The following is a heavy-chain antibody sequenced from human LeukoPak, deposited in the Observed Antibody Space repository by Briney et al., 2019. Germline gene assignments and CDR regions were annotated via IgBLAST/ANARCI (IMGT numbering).Heavy chain of an antibody. D-gene: IGHD2-2*01. J-gene: IGHJ3*02. CDR3: ASSLWGYRSSTSCFDAFDI. CDR1: GGSISSYY. Sequence: SETLSLTCTVSGGSISSYYWSWIRQPPGKGLEWIGYIYYSGSTNYNPSLKSRVTISVDTSKNQFSLKLSSVSAADTAVYYCASSLWGYRSSTSCFDAFDIWGQGTMVTVSS. V-gene: IGHV4-59*01. CDR2: IYYSGST.